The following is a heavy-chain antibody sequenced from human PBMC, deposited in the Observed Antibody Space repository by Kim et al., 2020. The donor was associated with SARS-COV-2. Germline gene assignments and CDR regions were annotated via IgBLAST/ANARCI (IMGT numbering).Heavy chain of an antibody. CDR1: GFTFSSYE. CDR2: ISSSGSTI. CDR3: ARVDQWLQFS. J-gene: IGHJ4*02. Sequence: GGSLRLSCAASGFTFSSYEMNWVRQAPGKGLEWVSYISSSGSTIYYADSVKGRFTISRDNAKNSLYLQMNSLRAEDTAVYYCARVDQWLQFSWGQGTLVTVSS. V-gene: IGHV3-48*03. D-gene: IGHD5-12*01.